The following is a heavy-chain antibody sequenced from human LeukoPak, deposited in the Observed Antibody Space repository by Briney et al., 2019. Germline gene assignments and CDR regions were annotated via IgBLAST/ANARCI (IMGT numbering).Heavy chain of an antibody. CDR2: ISAYNGNT. CDR1: GYTFTSYG. Sequence: ASVKVSCKASGYTFTSYGISWVRQAPGQGLEWMGWISAYNGNTNYAQKLQGRVTMTTDTSTSTAYMELRSLRSDDTAVYYCAKDLTRYCSSTSCYAFDYWGQGTLVTVSS. D-gene: IGHD2-2*01. CDR3: AKDLTRYCSSTSCYAFDY. J-gene: IGHJ4*02. V-gene: IGHV1-18*01.